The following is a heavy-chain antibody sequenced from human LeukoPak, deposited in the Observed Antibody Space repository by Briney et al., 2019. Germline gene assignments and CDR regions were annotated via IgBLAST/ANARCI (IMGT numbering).Heavy chain of an antibody. CDR1: GFTFSSYS. D-gene: IGHD6-19*01. CDR2: ISTSSSYI. V-gene: IGHV3-21*01. Sequence: GGSLRLACAASGFTFSSYSMNWVRQAPGKGLEWVSLISTSSSYIYYADSVKGRFTISRDNAKNSLYLQMNTLRAEDTAVYYCARDPWGSSGYFQHWGQGTLVTVSS. CDR3: ARDPWGSSGYFQH. J-gene: IGHJ1*01.